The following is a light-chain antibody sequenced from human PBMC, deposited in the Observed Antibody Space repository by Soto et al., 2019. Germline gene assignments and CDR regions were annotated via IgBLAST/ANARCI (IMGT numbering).Light chain of an antibody. Sequence: EIVMTQSPATLSVSPGERATLSCRASQSVSSNLAWYQQKPGQAPRLLIYDASTRATGIPARFSGSGSGTEFTLTISSLQSEDFAFYYCQQFHYWWTFGQGTKVDI. J-gene: IGKJ1*01. CDR1: QSVSSN. V-gene: IGKV3-15*01. CDR2: DAS. CDR3: QQFHYWWT.